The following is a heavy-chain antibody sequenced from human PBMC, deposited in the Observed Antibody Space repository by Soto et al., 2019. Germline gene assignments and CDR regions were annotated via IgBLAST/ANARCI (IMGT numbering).Heavy chain of an antibody. V-gene: IGHV1-69*13. J-gene: IGHJ4*02. CDR1: GGTFSSYA. D-gene: IGHD5-12*01. Sequence: SVKVSCKASGGTFSSYAISWVRQAPGQGLEWMGGIIPIFGTANYAQKFQGRVTITADESTSTAYMELSSLRSEDTAVYYCARGADSGYDFDYWGQGTLVTVSS. CDR3: ARGADSGYDFDY. CDR2: IIPIFGTA.